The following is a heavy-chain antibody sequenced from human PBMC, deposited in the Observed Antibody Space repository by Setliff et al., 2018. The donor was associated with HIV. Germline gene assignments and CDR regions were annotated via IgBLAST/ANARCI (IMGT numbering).Heavy chain of an antibody. CDR3: ARGHAVVVPAVYYYYYGMDV. D-gene: IGHD2-2*01. CDR1: GYTFTSYY. J-gene: IGHJ6*02. V-gene: IGHV1-46*01. Sequence: ASVKVSCKASGYTFTSYYMHWVRQAPGQGLEWIGIINPSGGSTSYAQRFQGRVTMTRDTSTSTVYMELSSLRSEDTAVYYCARGHAVVVPAVYYYYYGMDVWGQGTTVTVSS. CDR2: INPSGGST.